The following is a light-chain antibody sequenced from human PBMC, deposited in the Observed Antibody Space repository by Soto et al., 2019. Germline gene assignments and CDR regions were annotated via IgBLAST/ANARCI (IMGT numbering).Light chain of an antibody. CDR1: SSDVGGYNY. Sequence: QSALTQPASMSGSPGQSITISCTGTSSDVGGYNYVSWYQHHPGKAPKLMIYQVSNRLSGVSNRFSGSKSGNTASLTISGLQAEDEGDYYCSSYTSTNTLPYVFGTGTKVTVL. V-gene: IGLV2-14*01. CDR3: SSYTSTNTLPYV. CDR2: QVS. J-gene: IGLJ1*01.